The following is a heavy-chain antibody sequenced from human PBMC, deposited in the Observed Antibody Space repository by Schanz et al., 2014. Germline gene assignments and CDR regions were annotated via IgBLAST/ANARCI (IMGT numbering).Heavy chain of an antibody. V-gene: IGHV3-74*02. D-gene: IGHD1-7*01. CDR3: AMGGYQLHH. CDR1: GFIVSSTY. Sequence: EVQLVESGGDLVQPGGSQRLSCAASGFIVSSTYMTWVRQAPGKGLEWVSHINSDGTTTTYADSVKGRFTISRDNAENTLYLQMNSLRVEDTAVYYCAMGGYQLHHWGQGTLXTVSS. J-gene: IGHJ4*02. CDR2: INSDGTTT.